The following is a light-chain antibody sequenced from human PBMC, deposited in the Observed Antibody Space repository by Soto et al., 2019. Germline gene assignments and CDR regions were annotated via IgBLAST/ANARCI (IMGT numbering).Light chain of an antibody. CDR2: DVS. CDR3: SSYTSSSTLLYV. Sequence: QSALTQPASVSGSPGQSITISCTGTSSDVGGYNYVSWYQQHPGKAPKLMIYDVSNRPSGVSNRFSGSKSSNTASLTISGLQAEDETDYYGSSYTSSSTLLYVFGTGAKVTVL. V-gene: IGLV2-14*01. CDR1: SSDVGGYNY. J-gene: IGLJ1*01.